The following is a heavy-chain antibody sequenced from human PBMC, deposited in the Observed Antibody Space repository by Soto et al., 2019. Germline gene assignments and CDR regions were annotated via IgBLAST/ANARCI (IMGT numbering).Heavy chain of an antibody. J-gene: IGHJ4*02. V-gene: IGHV4-38-2*02. CDR3: AREKGHSNPFDF. CDR2: VYQTVST. Sequence: SETLSLTCTVSGYSISNGYYWAWIRQSPGKGLEWIGSVYQTVSTYYNPSLESRVTILVDIAKNHFSLRLNSVTAADTAVYFCAREKGHSNPFDFWGPGRLVTVSS. D-gene: IGHD4-4*01. CDR1: GYSISNGYY.